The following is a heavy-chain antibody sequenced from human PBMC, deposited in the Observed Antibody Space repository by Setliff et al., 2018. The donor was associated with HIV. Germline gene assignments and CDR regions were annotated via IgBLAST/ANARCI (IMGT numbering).Heavy chain of an antibody. V-gene: IGHV4-39*07. Sequence: SETLSLTCTVSGGSISSNSYYWGWIRQPPGKGLEWIGSIYHSGRTYYNPSLKSRVTISVDTSKNQFSLKLTSVTAADTAVYYCARDQPQDYDSLTGYYTGRYFDYGGRGTLVTVSS. CDR2: IYHSGRT. D-gene: IGHD3-9*01. J-gene: IGHJ4*02. CDR1: GGSISSNSYY. CDR3: ARDQPQDYDSLTGYYTGRYFDY.